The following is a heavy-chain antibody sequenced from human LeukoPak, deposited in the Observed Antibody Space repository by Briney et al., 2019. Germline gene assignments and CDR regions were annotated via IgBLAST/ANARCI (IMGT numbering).Heavy chain of an antibody. D-gene: IGHD5-12*01. V-gene: IGHV3-23*01. J-gene: IGHJ5*02. CDR3: AKGDIADLNWFDP. CDR2: ISGSGGST. Sequence: PGGSLTLSCAASGFTFSSYAMSWVRQAPGKELEWVSAISGSGGSTYYADSVKGRFTISRDNSKKTLYLQMNSLRAEDTAVYYCAKGDIADLNWFDPWGQGTLVTVSS. CDR1: GFTFSSYA.